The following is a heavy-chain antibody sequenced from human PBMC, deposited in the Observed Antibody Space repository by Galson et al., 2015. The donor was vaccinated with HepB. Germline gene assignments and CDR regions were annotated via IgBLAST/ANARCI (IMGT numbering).Heavy chain of an antibody. V-gene: IGHV1-2*06. D-gene: IGHD4-17*01. Sequence: SVKVSCKASGYTFTGYYMHWVRQAPGQGLEWMGRINPNSGGTNYAQKFQGRVTMTRDTSISTAYMELSRLRSDDTAVYYCARVRTVTTAYYHYMDVWGKGTTVTVSS. CDR3: ARVRTVTTAYYHYMDV. CDR2: INPNSGGT. J-gene: IGHJ6*03. CDR1: GYTFTGYY.